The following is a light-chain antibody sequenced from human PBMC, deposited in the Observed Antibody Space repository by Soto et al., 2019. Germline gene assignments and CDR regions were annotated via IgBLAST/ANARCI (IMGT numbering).Light chain of an antibody. CDR2: WAA. J-gene: IGKJ4*01. CDR3: QQYLDTLLT. V-gene: IGKV4-1*01. Sequence: DIVMTQSPDSLALSVGERATINCKSSQTVLKISNNRNYLAWYQQIPGQPPKLLMYWAATRESGVTDRFSGRGSGKDFTLTISDLRDEDVAVYYCQQYLDTLLTFGGETKVEIK. CDR1: QTVLKISNNRNY.